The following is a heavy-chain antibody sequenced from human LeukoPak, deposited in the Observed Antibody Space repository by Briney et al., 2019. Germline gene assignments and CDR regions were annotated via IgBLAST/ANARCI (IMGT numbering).Heavy chain of an antibody. V-gene: IGHV3-23*01. CDR3: AKDGSYYYDSSGYYFFDY. D-gene: IGHD3-22*01. Sequence: GGSLRDSCAASGFTFSSYAMSWVRQAPGKGLEWVSAISGSGGSTYYADSVKGRFTISRDNSKNTLYLQMNSLRAEDTAVYYCAKDGSYYYDSSGYYFFDYWGQGTLVTVSS. J-gene: IGHJ4*02. CDR1: GFTFSSYA. CDR2: ISGSGGST.